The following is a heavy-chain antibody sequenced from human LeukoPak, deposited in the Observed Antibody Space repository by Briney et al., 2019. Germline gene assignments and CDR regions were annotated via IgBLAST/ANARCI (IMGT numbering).Heavy chain of an antibody. CDR2: INPSGGST. CDR3: ARDGRLAAAEYYFDY. V-gene: IGHV1-46*01. J-gene: IGHJ4*02. CDR1: GYTFTSYY. Sequence: ASVKASCKASGYTFTSYYMHWVRQAPGQGLEWMGIINPSGGSTSYAQKFQGRVTMTRDTSTSTVYMELSSLRSEDTAVYYCARDGRLAAAEYYFDYWGQGTLVTVSS. D-gene: IGHD6-13*01.